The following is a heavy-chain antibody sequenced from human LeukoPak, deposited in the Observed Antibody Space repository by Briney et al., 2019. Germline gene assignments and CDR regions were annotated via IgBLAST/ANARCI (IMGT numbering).Heavy chain of an antibody. Sequence: ASVKVSCKASGGTFSSYAISWVRQAPGQGLEWMGRIIPILGIANYAQKFQGRVTITADKSTSTAYMELSSLRSEDTAVYYCARDSDFWSGYYYAYWGQGTLVTVSS. CDR1: GGTFSSYA. V-gene: IGHV1-69*04. CDR3: ARDSDFWSGYYYAY. J-gene: IGHJ4*02. D-gene: IGHD3-3*01. CDR2: IIPILGIA.